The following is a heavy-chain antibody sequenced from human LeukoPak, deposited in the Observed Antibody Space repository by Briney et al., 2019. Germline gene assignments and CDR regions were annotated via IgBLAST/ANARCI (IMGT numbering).Heavy chain of an antibody. J-gene: IGHJ4*02. Sequence: GGSLRLSCAASGLTFSSYAMSWVRQAPGKGLEWVPAISGSGGSTYYADSVKGRFTISRDISKNTLYLQMSSLRAEDTAVYYCATVYYFDYWGQGTLVTVSS. CDR3: ATVYYFDY. V-gene: IGHV3-23*01. CDR1: GLTFSSYA. CDR2: ISGSGGST.